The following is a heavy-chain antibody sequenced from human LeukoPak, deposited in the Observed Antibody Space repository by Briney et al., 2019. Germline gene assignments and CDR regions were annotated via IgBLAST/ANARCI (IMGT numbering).Heavy chain of an antibody. CDR3: AKDTHAAMVFGDAFDI. CDR1: GFTFSNYW. D-gene: IGHD5-18*01. CDR2: ISRSGATI. Sequence: PGGSLRLSCAASGFTFSNYWMSWVRQAPGKGLEWVSFISRSGATIYYTDSVKGRFTISRDNAKNSLYLQMNSLRAEDMASYYCAKDTHAAMVFGDAFDIWGQGTMVTVSS. J-gene: IGHJ3*02. V-gene: IGHV3-48*04.